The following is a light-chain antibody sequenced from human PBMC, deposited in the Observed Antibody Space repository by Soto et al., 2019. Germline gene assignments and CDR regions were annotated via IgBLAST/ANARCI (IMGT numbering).Light chain of an antibody. CDR2: QVS. Sequence: DVVMTQSPVSLPVTLGQPASISCRSSQSLVYRDGNTYLNWFHQRPGQSPRRLIFQVSNRDSGVPPRFSGSGSRTDFTLSISRLEAEDLCVYYCLQGTHLPFTFGHGPKLQI. J-gene: IGKJ2*01. CDR3: LQGTHLPFT. CDR1: QSLVYRDGNTY. V-gene: IGKV2-30*01.